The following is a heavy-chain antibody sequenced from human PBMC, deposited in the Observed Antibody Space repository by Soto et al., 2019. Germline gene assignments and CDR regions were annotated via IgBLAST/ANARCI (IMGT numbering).Heavy chain of an antibody. Sequence: QVQLVQSGAEVKKPGASVKVSCKASGYTFTSYAMHWVRQAPGQRLEWMGWINAGNGNTKYSQKFQGRVTITRDTSVSTAYMELSSLRSEDTAVYYCARRDLVWFGELSFDPWGQGTLVTVSS. D-gene: IGHD3-10*01. J-gene: IGHJ5*02. CDR3: ARRDLVWFGELSFDP. CDR2: INAGNGNT. CDR1: GYTFTSYA. V-gene: IGHV1-3*01.